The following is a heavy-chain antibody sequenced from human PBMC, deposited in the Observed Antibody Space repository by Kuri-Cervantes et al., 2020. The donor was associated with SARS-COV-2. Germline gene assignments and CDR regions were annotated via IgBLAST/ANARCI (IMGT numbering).Heavy chain of an antibody. J-gene: IGHJ6*02. V-gene: IGHV1-18*01. Sequence: ASVKVSCKASGYTFTSYGISWLRQAPGQGLEGVGWIVDHNDYKIYAQTVQDRVNMNTDASTSTAYIELRGLRSDDTAVYYCARDHFEFLSGHSYYYHPLDVWGQGTTVTVSS. CDR2: IVDHNDYK. CDR3: ARDHFEFLSGHSYYYHPLDV. D-gene: IGHD3-3*01. CDR1: GYTFTSYG.